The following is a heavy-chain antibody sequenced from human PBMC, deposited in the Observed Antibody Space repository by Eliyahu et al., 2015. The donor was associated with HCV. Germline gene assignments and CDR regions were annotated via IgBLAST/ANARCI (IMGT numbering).Heavy chain of an antibody. CDR2: IDWDDDK. D-gene: IGHD3-9*01. J-gene: IGHJ5*02. Sequence: QVTLRESGPALVKPTQTLTLICSFSGFSLTTGGMSVSWIRQPPGRALEWLALIDWDDDKYYNTSLKTRLTISKDTSANQVVLTMTNMGPVDTATYYCARIRYDILTGYYNFFDPWGQGTRVTVLS. CDR1: GFSLTTGGMS. V-gene: IGHV2-70*01. CDR3: ARIRYDILTGYYNFFDP.